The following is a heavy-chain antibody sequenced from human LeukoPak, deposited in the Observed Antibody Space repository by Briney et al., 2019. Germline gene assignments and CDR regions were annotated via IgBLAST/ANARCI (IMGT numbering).Heavy chain of an antibody. CDR3: AKDFYSHYYTPVDY. Sequence: PSETLSLTCAVYGGSFSGYYWSWIRQPPGKGLEWIGEINHSGSTNYNPSLKSRVTISVDTSKNQFSLKLSSVTAADTAVYYCAKDFYSHYYTPVDYWGQGTLVTVSS. J-gene: IGHJ4*02. CDR2: INHSGST. CDR1: GGSFSGYY. V-gene: IGHV4-34*01. D-gene: IGHD3-10*01.